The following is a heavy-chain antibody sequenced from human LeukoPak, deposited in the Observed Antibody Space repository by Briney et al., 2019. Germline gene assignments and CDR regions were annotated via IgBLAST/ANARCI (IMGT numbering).Heavy chain of an antibody. Sequence: GGSLRLSCAASGFTVSSNYMSWVRQAPGKGLEWVSVIYSGGSTYCADSVKGRFTISRDNSKNTLYLQMNSLRAEDTAVYYCARDGRNYYGMDVWGQGTTVTVSS. V-gene: IGHV3-66*01. CDR3: ARDGRNYYGMDV. J-gene: IGHJ6*02. CDR2: IYSGGST. CDR1: GFTVSSNY.